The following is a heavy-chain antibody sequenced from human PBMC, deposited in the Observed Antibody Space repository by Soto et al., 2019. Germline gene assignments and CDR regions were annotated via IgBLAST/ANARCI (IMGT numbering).Heavy chain of an antibody. CDR2: IYYSGST. D-gene: IGHD2-2*01. CDR1: GYSISSGYY. Sequence: PSETLSLTCAVSGYSISSGYYWGWIRQPPGKGLEWIGSIYYSGSTYYNPSLKSRVTISVDTSKNQFSLKLSSVTAADTAVYYCATNGGIVVVPAAMDYYYYGMDVWGQGTTVTVSS. J-gene: IGHJ6*02. CDR3: ATNGGIVVVPAAMDYYYYGMDV. V-gene: IGHV4-38-2*01.